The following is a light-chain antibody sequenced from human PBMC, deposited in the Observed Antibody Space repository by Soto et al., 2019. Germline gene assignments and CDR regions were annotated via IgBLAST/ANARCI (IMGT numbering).Light chain of an antibody. CDR3: CSYAGSSTVV. Sequence: QSALTQPASVSGSPGQSITISCTGTSSDVGSYNVVSWYQQHPGKAPKLMIYEVTKRPSGVSNRFSGSKSDNTASLTISGLQAEDEADYYCCSYAGSSTVVFGGGTKLTVL. CDR2: EVT. V-gene: IGLV2-23*02. J-gene: IGLJ2*01. CDR1: SSDVGSYNV.